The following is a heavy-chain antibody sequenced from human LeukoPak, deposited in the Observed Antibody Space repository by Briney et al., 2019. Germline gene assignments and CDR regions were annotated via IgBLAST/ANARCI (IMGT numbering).Heavy chain of an antibody. CDR2: IYYTGTT. J-gene: IGHJ6*02. CDR1: GGSISNSY. Sequence: SETLSLTCTVSGGSISNSYWSWIRQPPGKALEWIGYIYYTGTTKYNPSLKSRATIPLDTSKNQFSLKLTSVTAADTALFFCARGYDIDVWGQGTTVTVSS. CDR3: ARGYDIDV. V-gene: IGHV4-59*01.